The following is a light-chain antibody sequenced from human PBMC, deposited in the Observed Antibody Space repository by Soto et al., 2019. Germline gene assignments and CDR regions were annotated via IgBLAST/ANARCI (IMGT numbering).Light chain of an antibody. CDR1: SSEVGTYDR. V-gene: IGLV2-18*02. CDR3: SSYAASTTLL. J-gene: IGLJ2*01. Sequence: QSAQTQPPSLCGSRGQSVPISCIGSSSEVGTYDRVSWYQAPPGTAPKLIIYEVHYRPSGVPDRFSGSKSGNTASLTISGLQAEDEADYYCSSYAASTTLLFGGGTKVTVL. CDR2: EVH.